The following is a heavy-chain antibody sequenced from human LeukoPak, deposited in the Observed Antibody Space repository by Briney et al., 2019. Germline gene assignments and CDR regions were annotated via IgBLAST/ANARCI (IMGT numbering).Heavy chain of an antibody. CDR1: GGSISTDY. V-gene: IGHV4-4*09. CDR3: ASFYYGSGLAVDY. D-gene: IGHD3-10*01. J-gene: IGHJ4*02. CDR2: IYPSGRS. Sequence: PSETLSLTCTVSGGSISTDYWNWIRQPPGKGLEWIGYIYPSGRSNYSPSLKSRVTISADTSKRQFSLKLTSVTAADTAIYYCASFYYGSGLAVDYWGQGILVTVSS.